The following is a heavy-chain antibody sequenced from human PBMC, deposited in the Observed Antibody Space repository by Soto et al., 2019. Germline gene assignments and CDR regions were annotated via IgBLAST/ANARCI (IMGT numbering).Heavy chain of an antibody. J-gene: IGHJ5*02. CDR2: INPNSGGT. D-gene: IGHD2-15*01. Sequence: ASVKVSCKASGYTFTGYYMHWVRQAPGQGLEWMGWINPNSGGTNYAQKFQGWVTMTRDTSISTAYMELSRLRSDDTAVYYCARDRTGCSGGSCLRTTNWFDPWGQGTLVTVSS. V-gene: IGHV1-2*04. CDR1: GYTFTGYY. CDR3: ARDRTGCSGGSCLRTTNWFDP.